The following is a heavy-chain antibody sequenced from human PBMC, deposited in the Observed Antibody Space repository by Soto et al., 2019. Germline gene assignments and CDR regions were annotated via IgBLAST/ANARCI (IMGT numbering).Heavy chain of an antibody. J-gene: IGHJ4*02. CDR3: TRETVAGITGLDY. V-gene: IGHV3-23*01. CDR1: GFNVGAFA. CDR2: ISVSDAFI. D-gene: IGHD1-20*01. Sequence: GALRLSCAASGFNVGAFAVNWVRQAPGKGLEWVSGISVSDAFIYYADSVRGRFSISRDASENILYLQMNSLRVDDTALYYCTRETVAGITGLDYWGPGTLVTVSS.